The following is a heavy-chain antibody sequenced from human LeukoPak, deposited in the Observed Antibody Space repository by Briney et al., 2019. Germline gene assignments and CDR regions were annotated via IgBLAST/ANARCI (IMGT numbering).Heavy chain of an antibody. J-gene: IGHJ6*02. CDR3: ARTYSNGSANYYYYYGMDV. V-gene: IGHV1-69*02. D-gene: IGHD6-19*01. CDR1: GGTFSSYT. Sequence: SVKVSCKASGGTFSSYTISWVRQAPGQGLEWMGRIIPILGIANYAQKFQGRVTITADKSTSTAYMELSSLRSEDTAVYYCARTYSNGSANYYYYYGMDVWGQGTTVTVSS. CDR2: IIPILGIA.